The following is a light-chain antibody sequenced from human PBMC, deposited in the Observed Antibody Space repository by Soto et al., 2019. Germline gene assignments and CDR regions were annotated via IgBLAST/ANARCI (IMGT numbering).Light chain of an antibody. Sequence: QSVLTQPPSASGTPGQRVTISCSGSSSNIGRNTVYWYQLLPGTAPKLLIYNNNQRPSGVPDRFSGSKSGTSASLAISGLQSDDEADYYCASWDDSLLAVVFGGGTQLTVL. CDR1: SSNIGRNT. CDR2: NNN. J-gene: IGLJ2*01. V-gene: IGLV1-44*01. CDR3: ASWDDSLLAVV.